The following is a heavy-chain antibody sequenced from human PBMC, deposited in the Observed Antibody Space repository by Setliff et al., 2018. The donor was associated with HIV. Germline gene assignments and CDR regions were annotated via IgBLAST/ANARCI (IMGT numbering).Heavy chain of an antibody. CDR1: GYTFTSFA. D-gene: IGHD3-10*01. J-gene: IGHJ4*02. Sequence: ASVKISCKASGYTFTSFAIHWVRQAPGHGLEWMGWINAGNGDTEYSQKFQGRVTIDRDTSATTAYMELRSLRSEDTAVYYCARDGWELDRGRADYFDYWGQGALVTVSS. CDR2: INAGNGDT. CDR3: ARDGWELDRGRADYFDY. V-gene: IGHV1-3*01.